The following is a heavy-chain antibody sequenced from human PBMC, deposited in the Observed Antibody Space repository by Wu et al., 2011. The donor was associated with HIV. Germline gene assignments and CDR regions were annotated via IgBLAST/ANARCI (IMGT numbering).Heavy chain of an antibody. CDR2: INLNSGGT. CDR3: ARERGTGNFDY. CDR1: GYTFTGYY. D-gene: IGHD2-8*02. V-gene: IGHV1-2*02. Sequence: QVQLVQSGAEVKKPGASVKVSCKASGYTFTGYYIHWVRQAPGQGLEWMGWINLNSGGTNYAQKFQGRVTMTRDTSISTAYMDLSRLRSDDTAVYYCARERGTGNFDYWGQGTLVTVSS. J-gene: IGHJ4*02.